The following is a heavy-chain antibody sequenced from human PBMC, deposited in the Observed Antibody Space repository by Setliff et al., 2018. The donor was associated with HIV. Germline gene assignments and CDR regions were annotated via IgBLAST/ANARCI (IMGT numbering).Heavy chain of an antibody. CDR1: GGSFSNYY. V-gene: IGHV4-34*01. CDR2: LSPSGTT. D-gene: IGHD3-22*01. Sequence: KTSETLSLTCTVYGGSFSNYYTNWIRQPPGKGLEWIGELSPSGTTRSNPSLQSRVTISLDTSNNQFSLKLSSVTAADTAVYYCARQITSVTTEKLVVNDAFDIWDQGIMVTVSS. CDR3: ARQITSVTTEKLVVNDAFDI. J-gene: IGHJ3*02.